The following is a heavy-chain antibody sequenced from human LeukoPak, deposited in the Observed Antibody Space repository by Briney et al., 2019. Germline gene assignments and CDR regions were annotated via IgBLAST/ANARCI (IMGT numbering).Heavy chain of an antibody. J-gene: IGHJ5*02. CDR1: GFSFSSYG. Sequence: PAGSLRLSCAASGFSFSSYGMHCVRQAPGKGLEWVAVTWYEGSNKYYVDSVQGRFTISRDNSKNTLYLQMNSLRAEDTAVYYCARDTGFCSGGSCYSGGFDPWGQGTLVTVSS. CDR3: ARDTGFCSGGSCYSGGFDP. D-gene: IGHD2-15*01. V-gene: IGHV3-33*01. CDR2: TWYEGSNK.